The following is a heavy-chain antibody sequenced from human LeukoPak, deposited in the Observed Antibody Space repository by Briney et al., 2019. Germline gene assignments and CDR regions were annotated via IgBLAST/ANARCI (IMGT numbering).Heavy chain of an antibody. CDR3: ARPYTSGYRGAFDI. J-gene: IGHJ3*02. CDR1: GGPISSYY. CDR2: IYYSGST. D-gene: IGHD6-19*01. V-gene: IGHV4-59*01. Sequence: PSETLSLTCTVSGGPISSYYWSWIRQFPGKGLEWIGYIYYSGSTSYNPSLKSRVTISLDTSKNQFSLNLSSATAADTAVYYCARPYTSGYRGAFDIWGQGTMVTVSS.